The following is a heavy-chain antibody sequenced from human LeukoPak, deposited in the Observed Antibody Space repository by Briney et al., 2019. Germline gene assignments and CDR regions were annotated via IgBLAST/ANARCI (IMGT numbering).Heavy chain of an antibody. V-gene: IGHV1-8*01. J-gene: IGHJ4*02. CDR3: ARDNYYDGSGYGL. D-gene: IGHD3-22*01. CDR1: GYTFTSYD. Sequence: GASVKVSCKASGYTFTSYDINWVRQATGQGLEWMEWMNPNSGNTGYPQKPQGRVPMTRNTAISTAYMELSIPRSEDTAVYYCARDNYYDGSGYGLWGQGTLVTVSS. CDR2: MNPNSGNT.